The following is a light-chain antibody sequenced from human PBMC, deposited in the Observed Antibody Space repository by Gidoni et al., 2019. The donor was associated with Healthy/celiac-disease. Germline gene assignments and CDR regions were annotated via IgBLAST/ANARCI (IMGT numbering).Light chain of an antibody. V-gene: IGKV3-20*01. CDR3: QQYGSSPYT. CDR2: GAS. J-gene: IGKJ2*01. CDR1: QSVSSSY. Sequence: VLPHSPGTLALSPGVRATLSCRASQSVSSSYLAWYQQTPGQAPRLLIYGASSRATGIPDRFSGSGSGTDFTLTISRLEPEDFAVYYCQQYGSSPYTFGQGTKLEIK.